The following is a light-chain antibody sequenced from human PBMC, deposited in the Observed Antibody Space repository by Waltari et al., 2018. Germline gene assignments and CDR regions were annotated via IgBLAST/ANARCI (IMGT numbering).Light chain of an antibody. CDR3: QQYNNWLWT. J-gene: IGKJ1*01. V-gene: IGKV3-15*01. Sequence: EIVMTQSPATLSVSPGEGATLSCRASQSVSSDLVWYQQKPGQAPRLLIYGASNGAPGIPARFSGSGSGTEFTLTISSLQSEDFAVYYCQQYNNWLWTFGQGTKVEIK. CDR2: GAS. CDR1: QSVSSD.